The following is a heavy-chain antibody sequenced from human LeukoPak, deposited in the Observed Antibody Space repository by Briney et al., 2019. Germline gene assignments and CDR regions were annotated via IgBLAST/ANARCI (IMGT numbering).Heavy chain of an antibody. D-gene: IGHD2-2*02. V-gene: IGHV1-24*01. J-gene: IGHJ5*02. CDR1: GYTLTELS. Sequence: ASVKVSCKVSGYTLTELSMHWVRQAPGKGLEWMGGFDPEDGETIYAQKFQGRVTMTEDTSISTAYMELSRLRSDDTAVSYCARGDIVVLPAGIPHNWFDPWGQGTLVTVSS. CDR2: FDPEDGET. CDR3: ARGDIVVLPAGIPHNWFDP.